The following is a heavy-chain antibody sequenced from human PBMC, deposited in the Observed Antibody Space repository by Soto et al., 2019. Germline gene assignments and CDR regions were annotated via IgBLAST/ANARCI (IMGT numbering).Heavy chain of an antibody. D-gene: IGHD3-22*01. J-gene: IGHJ4*02. Sequence: EVQLVESGGGLVQPGGSLRLSCAASGFTFTTYSMNWVRQTPGKGLEWISFISSSSNTIYYAASVEGRFTISRDNAKNSRYLQMNSLRAEDTAVYYCARDGYSYDSSGYYNDFDYWGQGILVTVSS. CDR3: ARDGYSYDSSGYYNDFDY. CDR1: GFTFTTYS. V-gene: IGHV3-48*01. CDR2: ISSSSNTI.